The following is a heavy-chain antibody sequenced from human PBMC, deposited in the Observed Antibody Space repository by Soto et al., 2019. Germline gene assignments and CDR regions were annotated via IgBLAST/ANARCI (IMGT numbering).Heavy chain of an antibody. CDR3: ARIPAVAGVYGMDV. J-gene: IGHJ6*02. V-gene: IGHV1-69*13. CDR2: IIPIFGTA. CDR1: GGTFSSYA. Sequence: ASVKVSCKASGGTFSSYAISWVRQAPGQGLEWMGGIIPIFGTANYAQKFQGRVTITADESTSTAYMELSSLRSEDTAVYYCARIPAVAGVYGMDVWGQGTTVTVSS. D-gene: IGHD6-19*01.